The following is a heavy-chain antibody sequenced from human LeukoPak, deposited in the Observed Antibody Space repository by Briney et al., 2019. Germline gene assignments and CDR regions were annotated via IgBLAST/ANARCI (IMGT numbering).Heavy chain of an antibody. Sequence: GGSLRLSCAASGFTFRNYWMHWVRQAPGKGLEWVAVISSDGSNKYYADSVKGRFTISRDKFKNTLYLQMNSLRVEDTAVYYCAKVALLGGGYYRREIDYWGQGTLVTVSS. CDR1: GFTFRNYW. CDR2: ISSDGSNK. J-gene: IGHJ4*02. V-gene: IGHV3-30*18. D-gene: IGHD3-22*01. CDR3: AKVALLGGGYYRREIDY.